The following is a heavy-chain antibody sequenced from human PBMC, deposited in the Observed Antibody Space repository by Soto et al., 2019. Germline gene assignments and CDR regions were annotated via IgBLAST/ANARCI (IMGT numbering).Heavy chain of an antibody. D-gene: IGHD3-16*02. V-gene: IGHV4-34*01. Sequence: SETLSLTCAVYGGSFSGYDWSWIRQPPGKGLEWIGEINHSGSTNYNPSLKSRVTISVDTSKNQFSLKLSSVTAADTAVYYCARVLKGYINYFDYWGQGTLLTVSS. CDR2: INHSGST. CDR3: ARVLKGYINYFDY. J-gene: IGHJ4*02. CDR1: GGSFSGYD.